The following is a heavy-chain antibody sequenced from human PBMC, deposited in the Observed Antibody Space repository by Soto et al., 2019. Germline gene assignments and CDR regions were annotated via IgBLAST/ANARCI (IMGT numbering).Heavy chain of an antibody. J-gene: IGHJ6*02. CDR3: AKSRDGYSFYFYYGMDV. CDR2: ILHDGSNE. V-gene: IGHV3-30*18. CDR1: GFNFSSYN. Sequence: WGSLRLSCAASGFNFSSYNIRCFGQAPCKWREWVALILHDGSNEYYADSVKCRFTISRDNSKNTLYLQMKSLRAEDTAVYYCAKSRDGYSFYFYYGMDVWGQGTTVTVSS. D-gene: IGHD4-4*01.